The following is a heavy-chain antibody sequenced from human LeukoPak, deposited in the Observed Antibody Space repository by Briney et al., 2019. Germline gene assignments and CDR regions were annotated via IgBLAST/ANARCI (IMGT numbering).Heavy chain of an antibody. D-gene: IGHD3-22*01. CDR1: GFTFSSYA. Sequence: GGSLRLSCAASGFTFSSYAMHWVRQAPGKGLEWVAVISYDGSNKYYADSVKGRFTISRDNAKNTLYLQMNSLRAEDTAVYYCARVGARGSLYYDSSGYYRLWGQGTLVTVSS. J-gene: IGHJ4*02. CDR2: ISYDGSNK. V-gene: IGHV3-30-3*01. CDR3: ARVGARGSLYYDSSGYYRL.